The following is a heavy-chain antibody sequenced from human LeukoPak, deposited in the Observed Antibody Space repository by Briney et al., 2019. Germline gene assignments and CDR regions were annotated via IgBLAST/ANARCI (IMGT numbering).Heavy chain of an antibody. Sequence: SETLSLTCAVYGGSFSGYYWSWIRQPPGKGLEWIGEINRSGSTNYNPSLKSRVTISVDTSKNQFSLKLSSVTAADTAVYYCARDVLWFGELRPPYYFDYWGQGTLVTVSS. CDR3: ARDVLWFGELRPPYYFDY. D-gene: IGHD3-10*01. J-gene: IGHJ4*02. CDR1: GGSFSGYY. V-gene: IGHV4-34*01. CDR2: INRSGST.